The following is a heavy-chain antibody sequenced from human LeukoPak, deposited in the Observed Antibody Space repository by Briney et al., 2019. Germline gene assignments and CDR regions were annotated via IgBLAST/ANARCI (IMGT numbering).Heavy chain of an antibody. Sequence: GGSLRLSCAASGFTFSSYSMNWVRQAPGKGLEWVSSISSSSSYIYYADSVKGRFTISRDNAKNSLYLQMNSLRAEDTAVYYCARDRSTGTTLRIHYFDYWGQGTLVSVFS. CDR3: ARDRSTGTTLRIHYFDY. J-gene: IGHJ4*02. D-gene: IGHD1-7*01. CDR2: ISSSSSYI. CDR1: GFTFSSYS. V-gene: IGHV3-21*01.